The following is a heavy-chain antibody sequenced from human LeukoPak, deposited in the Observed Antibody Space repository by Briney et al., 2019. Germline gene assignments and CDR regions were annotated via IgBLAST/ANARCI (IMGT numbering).Heavy chain of an antibody. J-gene: IGHJ5*02. CDR1: GFTFSAYG. V-gene: IGHV3-30*02. CDR2: IRYDGSNK. CDR3: AKDQCSSTSCYEGDWFDP. Sequence: GGSLRLSCAASGFTFSAYGMHWVRQAPGKGLEWVAFIRYDGSNKYYADSVKGRFTISRDNSKNTLYLQMNSLRAEDTAVYYCAKDQCSSTSCYEGDWFDPWGQGTLVTVSS. D-gene: IGHD2-2*01.